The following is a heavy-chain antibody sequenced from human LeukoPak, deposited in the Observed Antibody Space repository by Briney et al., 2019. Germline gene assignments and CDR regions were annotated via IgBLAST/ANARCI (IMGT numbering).Heavy chain of an antibody. J-gene: IGHJ4*02. D-gene: IGHD3-3*01. CDR1: GGSVSSGSYY. CDR2: IYYSGST. V-gene: IGHV4-61*01. CDR3: ARDGDGSGYFDY. Sequence: SETLSLTCTVSGGSVSSGSYYWSWIRQPPGKGLEWIGYIYYSGSTNYNPSLESRVTISVDTSRNQFSLKLSSVTAADTAVYYCARDGDGSGYFDYWGQGTLVTVSS.